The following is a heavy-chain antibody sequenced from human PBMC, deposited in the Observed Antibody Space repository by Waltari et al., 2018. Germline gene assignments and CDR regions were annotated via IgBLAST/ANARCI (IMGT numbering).Heavy chain of an antibody. J-gene: IGHJ4*02. CDR2: ISSSSSTI. CDR3: ARGAKYYYDSSGYLDY. V-gene: IGHV3-48*04. D-gene: IGHD3-22*01. CDR1: GFTFSSYS. Sequence: EVQLVESGGGLVQPGGSLRLSCAASGFTFSSYSMNWVRQAPGKGLEWVSYISSSSSTIYYADSVKGRFTISRDNAKNSLYLQMNSLRAEDTAVYYCARGAKYYYDSSGYLDYWGQGTLVTVSP.